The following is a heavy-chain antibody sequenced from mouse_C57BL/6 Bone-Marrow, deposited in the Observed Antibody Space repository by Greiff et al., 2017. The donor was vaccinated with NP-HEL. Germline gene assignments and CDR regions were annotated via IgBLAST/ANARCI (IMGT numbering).Heavy chain of an antibody. Sequence: VQLQQSGPGLVKPSQSLSLTCSVTGYSITSGYYWNWIRQFPGNKLEWMGYISYDGSNNYNPSLKNRISITRDTSKNQFFLKLNSVTTEDTATYYCARDYYGRYFDVWGTGTTVTVSS. J-gene: IGHJ1*03. D-gene: IGHD1-1*01. CDR2: ISYDGSN. CDR1: GYSITSGYY. V-gene: IGHV3-6*01. CDR3: ARDYYGRYFDV.